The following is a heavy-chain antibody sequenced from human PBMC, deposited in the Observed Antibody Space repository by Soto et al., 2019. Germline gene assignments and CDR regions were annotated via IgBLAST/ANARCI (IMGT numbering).Heavy chain of an antibody. CDR3: ARGRFSAGGEFRYYSYYYGMDV. CDR1: VYPMTSYD. Sequence: GSGKLDFKTSVYPMTSYDIDLVRKATKQGHEWAGWMNPNSGNTGYAQKFQGRVTMTRNTSISTAYMELSSLRSEDTAVYYCARGRFSAGGEFRYYSYYYGMDVWGQRTPVTVYS. J-gene: IGHJ6*01. CDR2: MNPNSGNT. D-gene: IGHD3-16*01. V-gene: IGHV1-8*01.